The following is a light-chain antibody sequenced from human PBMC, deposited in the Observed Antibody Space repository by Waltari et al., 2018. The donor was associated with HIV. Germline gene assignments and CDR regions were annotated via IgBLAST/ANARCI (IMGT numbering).Light chain of an antibody. J-gene: IGLJ2*01. V-gene: IGLV2-23*02. CDR3: CSYGNSGTFVL. CDR2: EVT. CDR1: SGDVDNYNL. Sequence: QSALTQPASVSGSPGQSITISCTETSGDVDNYNLVSWYQQYTGRAPKLLIYEVTKRPSGVSNRVSGSKPGNTASLTISDLQAEDEAKYYCCSYGNSGTFVLFGGGTRVTV.